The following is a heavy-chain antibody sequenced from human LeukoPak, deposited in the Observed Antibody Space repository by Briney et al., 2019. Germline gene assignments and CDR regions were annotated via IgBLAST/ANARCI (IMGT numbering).Heavy chain of an antibody. Sequence: SETLSLTCTVSGGSISSYYWSWIRQPPGKGLEWIGCIYTSGSTNYNPSLKSRVTISVDTSKNQYSLKLSSVTAADTAVYYCARDRDGPFDPWGQGTLVTVSS. CDR1: GGSISSYY. J-gene: IGHJ5*02. D-gene: IGHD2-21*02. CDR2: IYTSGST. CDR3: ARDRDGPFDP. V-gene: IGHV4-59*01.